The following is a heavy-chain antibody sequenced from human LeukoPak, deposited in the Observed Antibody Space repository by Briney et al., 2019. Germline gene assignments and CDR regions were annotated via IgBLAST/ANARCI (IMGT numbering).Heavy chain of an antibody. J-gene: IGHJ2*01. CDR2: ISGSGGTT. CDR1: GFTFSNYV. V-gene: IGHV3-23*01. D-gene: IGHD6-19*01. CDR3: AKDRLGGRGWYLGIYWSFDL. Sequence: GGSLRLSCAASGFTFSNYVMSWVRQAPGKGLEWVSRISGSGGTTYYADSVKGRFTISRDNSENTLYLQMTSLRAEDTAVYYCAKDRLGGRGWYLGIYWSFDLWGRGTLVSVSA.